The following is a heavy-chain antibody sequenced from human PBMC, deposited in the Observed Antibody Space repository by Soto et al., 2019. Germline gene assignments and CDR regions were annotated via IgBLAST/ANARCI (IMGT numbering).Heavy chain of an antibody. D-gene: IGHD2-2*01. CDR3: ARDGGYCSSTSCYAPED. J-gene: IGHJ4*02. Sequence: SETLSLTCAVYGGSFSGYYWSWIRQPPGKGLEWIGYIYYSGSTNYNPSLKSRVTISVDTSKNQFSLKLSSVTAADTAVYYCARDGGYCSSTSCYAPEDWGQGTLVTVSS. CDR1: GGSFSGYY. CDR2: IYYSGST. V-gene: IGHV4-59*01.